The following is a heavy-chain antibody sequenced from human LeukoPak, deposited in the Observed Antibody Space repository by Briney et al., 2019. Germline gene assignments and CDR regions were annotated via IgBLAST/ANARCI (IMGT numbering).Heavy chain of an antibody. D-gene: IGHD2-15*01. CDR3: ARGPRYCSGGSCYSEPAEYFQH. Sequence: ASVKVSCKASGYTFTSYDINWVRQATGQGLEWMGWMNPNSGNTGYAQKFQGRVTMTMNTSISTAYMELSSLRSEDTAVYYCARGPRYCSGGSCYSEPAEYFQHWGQGTLVTVSS. CDR1: GYTFTSYD. J-gene: IGHJ1*01. V-gene: IGHV1-8*01. CDR2: MNPNSGNT.